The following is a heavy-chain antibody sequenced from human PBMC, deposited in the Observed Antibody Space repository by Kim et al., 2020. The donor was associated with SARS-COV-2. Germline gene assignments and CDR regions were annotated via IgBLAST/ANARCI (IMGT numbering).Heavy chain of an antibody. D-gene: IGHD1-26*01. J-gene: IGHJ4*02. CDR1: GGIFSSFA. Sequence: SVKVSCKASGGIFSSFAFSWVRQAPGLGLEWMAGIIPMFGTTNYAQQFQGRVTITADKATSTAYMELSSLTSEETAVYYFARSYFPSWVAQYYFEYWGQGSLVTVSS. CDR2: IIPMFGTT. V-gene: IGHV1-69*06. CDR3: ARSYFPSWVAQYYFEY.